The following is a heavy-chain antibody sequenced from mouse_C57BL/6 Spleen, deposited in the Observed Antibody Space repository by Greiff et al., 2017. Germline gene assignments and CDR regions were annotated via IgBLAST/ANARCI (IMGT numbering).Heavy chain of an antibody. CDR3: ARSHYDYIYAMDY. V-gene: IGHV7-3*01. D-gene: IGHD2-4*01. Sequence: EVKLVESGGGLVQPGGSLSLSCAASGFTFTDYYMSWVRQPPGKALEWLGFIRNKANGYTTEYSASVKGRFTISRDNSQSILYLQMNALRAEDSATYYCARSHYDYIYAMDYWGQGTSVTVSS. CDR1: GFTFTDYY. J-gene: IGHJ4*01. CDR2: IRNKANGYTT.